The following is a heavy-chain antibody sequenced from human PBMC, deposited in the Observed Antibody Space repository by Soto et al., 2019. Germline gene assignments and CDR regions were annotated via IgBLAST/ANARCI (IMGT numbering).Heavy chain of an antibody. J-gene: IGHJ4*02. CDR1: GFTFDDYA. CDR2: ISWNSGSI. D-gene: IGHD2-8*01. Sequence: GGSLRLSCAASGFTFDDYAMHWVRQAPGKGLEWVSGISWNSGSIGYADSVKGRFTISRDNAKNSLYLQMNSLRAEDTALYYCAKDLTGPNGYWGQGTLVTVSS. V-gene: IGHV3-9*01. CDR3: AKDLTGPNGY.